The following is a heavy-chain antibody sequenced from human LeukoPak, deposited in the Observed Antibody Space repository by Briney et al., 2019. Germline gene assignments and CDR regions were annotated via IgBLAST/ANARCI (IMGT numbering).Heavy chain of an antibody. D-gene: IGHD1-1*01. V-gene: IGHV3-23*01. J-gene: IGHJ4*02. Sequence: GGSLRLSCAASGFTFSSIAMSWVRQAPGKGLEWVSAIRSNGETVYNADSVKGRFTISRDNSRQTLFLQMSSLRVEDTATYYCAKGQELDDGVFDSWDQGTLVTVSS. CDR2: IRSNGETV. CDR3: AKGQELDDGVFDS. CDR1: GFTFSSIA.